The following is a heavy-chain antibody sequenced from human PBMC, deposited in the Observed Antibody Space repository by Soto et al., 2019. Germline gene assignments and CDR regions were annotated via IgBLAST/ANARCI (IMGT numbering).Heavy chain of an antibody. CDR1: GFSLTSRPVG. D-gene: IGHD3-16*01. J-gene: IGHJ4*02. CDR3: AHRRNYDGLWNEGDFDY. CDR2: IYWDDDK. Sequence: QITLKESGPSLVKPTQTLTLTCTFSGFSLTSRPVGVGRVRQPPGKALEQLAFIYWDDDKRYSPSLRSTLTVTEDALKNQVVLTLTNMQRVGTVTYCYAHRRNYDGLWNEGDFDYRGQGILVAVCS. V-gene: IGHV2-5*02.